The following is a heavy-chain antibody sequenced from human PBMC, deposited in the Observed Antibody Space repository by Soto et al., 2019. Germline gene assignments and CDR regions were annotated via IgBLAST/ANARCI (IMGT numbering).Heavy chain of an antibody. J-gene: IGHJ4*02. CDR1: GFTFSSYS. D-gene: IGHD1-26*01. CDR2: ISSSSSYI. Sequence: GGSLRLSCAASGFTFSSYSMNWVRQAPGKGLEWVSSISSSSSYIYYADSVKGRFTISRDNAKNSLYLQMNSLRAEDTAVYYCAREFGGSLAFDYWGQGTLVTVSS. CDR3: AREFGGSLAFDY. V-gene: IGHV3-21*01.